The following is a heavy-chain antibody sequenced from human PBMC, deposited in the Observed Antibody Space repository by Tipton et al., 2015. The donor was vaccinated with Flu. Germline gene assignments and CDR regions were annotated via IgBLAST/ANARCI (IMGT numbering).Heavy chain of an antibody. V-gene: IGHV3-15*01. CDR1: GFTFSNAW. CDR3: ARRFCSGSGCYDDAFDI. Sequence: SLRLSCAASGFTFSNAWMAWVRQAPGKGLEWVGRIKHITEHYRTIDYAAPVKGRFSISRNDLKDTVYLQMDSLQIEDTAVYFCARRFCSGSGCYDDAFDIWGQGTMVTVSS. CDR2: IKHITEHYRTI. J-gene: IGHJ3*02. D-gene: IGHD2-15*01.